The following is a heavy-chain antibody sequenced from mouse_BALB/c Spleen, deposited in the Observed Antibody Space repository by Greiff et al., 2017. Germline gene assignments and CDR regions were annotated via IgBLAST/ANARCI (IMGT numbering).Heavy chain of an antibody. V-gene: IGHV5-4*02. CDR3: ARGRRGNPYAMDY. CDR2: ISDGGSYT. D-gene: IGHD2-1*01. Sequence: EVQLQESGGGLVKPGGSLKLSCAASGFTFSDYYMYWVRQTPEKRLEWVATISDGGSYTYYPDSVKGRFTISRDNAKNILYLQMSSLRSEDTAMYYCARGRRGNPYAMDYWGQGTSVTVSS. J-gene: IGHJ4*01. CDR1: GFTFSDYY.